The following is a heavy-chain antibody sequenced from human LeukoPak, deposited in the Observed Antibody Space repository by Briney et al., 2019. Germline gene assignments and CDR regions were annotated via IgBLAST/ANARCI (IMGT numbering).Heavy chain of an antibody. J-gene: IGHJ4*02. Sequence: PGGSLRLSCAASGFTFSSYGMHWVRQAPGKGLEWVAVIWYDGSNKYYADSVKGRFTISRDNSKNTLYLQMNSLRAEDTAVYYCVKRRMYYYDSSGYPYFDYWGQGTLVTVSS. D-gene: IGHD3-22*01. V-gene: IGHV3-33*06. CDR1: GFTFSSYG. CDR2: IWYDGSNK. CDR3: VKRRMYYYDSSGYPYFDY.